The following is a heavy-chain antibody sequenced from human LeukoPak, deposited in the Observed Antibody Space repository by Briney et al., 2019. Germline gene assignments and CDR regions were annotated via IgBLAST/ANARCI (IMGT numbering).Heavy chain of an antibody. D-gene: IGHD2-15*01. CDR3: ARDRYCSGGSCYSGY. J-gene: IGHJ4*02. Sequence: GGSLRLSCAASGFTVSSNYVSWVRQAPGKGLEWVSVIYSGGSTYYADSVKGRFTIPRDNSKNTLYLQMNSLRAEDTAVYYCARDRYCSGGSCYSGYWGQGTLVTVSS. CDR2: IYSGGST. CDR1: GFTVSSNY. V-gene: IGHV3-66*01.